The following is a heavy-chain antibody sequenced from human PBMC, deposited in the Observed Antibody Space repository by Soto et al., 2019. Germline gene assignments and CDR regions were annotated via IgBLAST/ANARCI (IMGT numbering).Heavy chain of an antibody. Sequence: ASVKVSCKASGYTFTGYYMHWVRQAPGQGLEWMGWINPNSGGTNYAQKFQGWVIMTRDTSISTAYMELSRLRSDDTAVYYRAREIAAAGNDAFDIWGQGTMVTVSS. CDR1: GYTFTGYY. V-gene: IGHV1-2*04. CDR2: INPNSGGT. D-gene: IGHD6-13*01. CDR3: AREIAAAGNDAFDI. J-gene: IGHJ3*02.